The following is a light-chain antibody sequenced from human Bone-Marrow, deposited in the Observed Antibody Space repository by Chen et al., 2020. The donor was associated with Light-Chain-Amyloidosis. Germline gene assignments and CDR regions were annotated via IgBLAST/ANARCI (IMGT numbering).Light chain of an antibody. CDR2: DAS. J-gene: IGKJ5*01. CDR1: QGIGTF. V-gene: IGKV3-11*01. CDR3: QQRSNWPLSIT. Sequence: EVVLTQSPATLSLSPGERATLSCRASQGIGTFLAWYQQKPGQAPRLLIYDASNRATGIPPRFSGSGSGTDFTHTIISLEPEDFAVYYCQQRSNWPLSITFGQGTRLEIQ.